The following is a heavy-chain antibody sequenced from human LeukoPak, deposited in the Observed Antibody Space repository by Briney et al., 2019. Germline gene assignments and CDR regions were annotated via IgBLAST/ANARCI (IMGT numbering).Heavy chain of an antibody. CDR3: AREAPFGGVIVSNWVEP. CDR1: GYTFTSYG. D-gene: IGHD3-16*02. V-gene: IGHV1-18*01. CDR2: ISAYNGNT. Sequence: ASVTVSCKASGYTFTSYGIRWVRQAPGQGLEWMGWISAYNGNTNYAQKLKGRVTMSTDTSTSTAYMELRSLRSDDTAVYYCAREAPFGGVIVSNWVEPGGQGTLVTVSS. J-gene: IGHJ5*02.